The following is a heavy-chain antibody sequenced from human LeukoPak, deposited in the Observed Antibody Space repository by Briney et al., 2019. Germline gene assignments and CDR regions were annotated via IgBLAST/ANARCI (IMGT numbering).Heavy chain of an antibody. J-gene: IGHJ5*01. V-gene: IGHV3-23*01. CDR2: ISGNGGST. CDR1: GFTFSIYA. CDR3: AKYRGVTSKGSGLGS. Sequence: GGSLRLSCAASGFTFSIYAMSGVRQAPGRGLEWVSAISGNGGSTYYTDSVNGRFTISRDNSRNTLYVQMTRMTAEDTAVYYCAKYRGVTSKGSGLGSLGQGTLVTVSS. D-gene: IGHD2-15*01.